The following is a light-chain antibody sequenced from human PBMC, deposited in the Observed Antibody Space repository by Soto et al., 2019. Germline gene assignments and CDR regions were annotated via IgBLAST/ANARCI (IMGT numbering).Light chain of an antibody. Sequence: DIQMTQSPSSVSASVGDRVTITCRASQGISSWLAWYQQKPGKAPKLLIYAASSLQGGVPSRFTASASGTHFTLTISRLQPEHFAPYYCQQANSFPCTFGQGTKVEIK. CDR2: AAS. CDR3: QQANSFPCT. V-gene: IGKV1-12*01. J-gene: IGKJ1*01. CDR1: QGISSW.